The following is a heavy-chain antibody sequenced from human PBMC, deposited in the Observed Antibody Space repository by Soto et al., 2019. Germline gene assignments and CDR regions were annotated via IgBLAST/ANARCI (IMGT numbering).Heavy chain of an antibody. Sequence: QVQLVESGGGVVQPGRSLRLSCVGSGITFISYGLHWVRQAPGKGLEWVSILWSAGLTYYADSVKGRFTISRDNSKNIVYLQMNSLRVEDSAVYYCTRELPPDLWGQGTLVTVSS. CDR3: TRELPPDL. CDR2: LWSAGLT. CDR1: GITFISYG. J-gene: IGHJ5*02. V-gene: IGHV3-NL1*01.